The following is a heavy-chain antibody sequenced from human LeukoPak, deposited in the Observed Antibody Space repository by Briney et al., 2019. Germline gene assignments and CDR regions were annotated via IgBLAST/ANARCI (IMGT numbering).Heavy chain of an antibody. V-gene: IGHV3-23*01. CDR1: GFTFSSYA. CDR3: AKDDAWLRYGE. J-gene: IGHJ4*02. D-gene: IGHD3-10*01. CDR2: ISGSGGST. Sequence: GGSLRLSCAASGFTFSSYAMSWVRQAPGKGLEWVSAISGSGGSTYYADSVKGRFTTSRDNSKNTVYLEVISLTDEDTAVYYCAKDDAWLRYGEWSQGTLVTVSS.